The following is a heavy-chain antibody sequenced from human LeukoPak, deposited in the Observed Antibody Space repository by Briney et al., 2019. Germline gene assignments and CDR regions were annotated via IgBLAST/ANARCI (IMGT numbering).Heavy chain of an antibody. CDR2: IYYSGTT. CDR1: GGSIRSTSYY. V-gene: IGHV4-39*01. D-gene: IGHD3-22*01. Sequence: SETLSLTCTVSGGSIRSTSYYWGWIRQPPGKGLEWIGNIYYSGTTQYKPSLKSRVTISVDTSKNQLSLKLTSVTAADTAVYYCAGGRWHYSDSTGYYLDIWGLGTMVTVSS. J-gene: IGHJ3*02. CDR3: AGGRWHYSDSTGYYLDI.